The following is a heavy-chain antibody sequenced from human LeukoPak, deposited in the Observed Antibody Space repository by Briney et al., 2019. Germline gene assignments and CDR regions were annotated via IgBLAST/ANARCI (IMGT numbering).Heavy chain of an antibody. CDR2: IIPILGIA. Sequence: SSVKVSCKASGGTFSSYTISWVRQAPGQGLEWMGRIIPILGIANYAQKFQGRVTITADKSTSTAYMELSSLRSEDTAVYYCARDPYSNYPFDYRGQGTLVTVSS. D-gene: IGHD4-11*01. V-gene: IGHV1-69*04. CDR1: GGTFSSYT. CDR3: ARDPYSNYPFDY. J-gene: IGHJ4*02.